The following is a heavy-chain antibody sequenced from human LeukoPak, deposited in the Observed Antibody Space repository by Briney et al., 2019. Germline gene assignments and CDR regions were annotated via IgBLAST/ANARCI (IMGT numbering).Heavy chain of an antibody. V-gene: IGHV3-7*01. CDR3: ARDTGGGYSCYDC. J-gene: IGHJ4*02. D-gene: IGHD5-18*01. Sequence: GGSLRLSCAASGFTFSNAWMSWVRQAPGEGLEWVANIKQDGSEKYYVDSVKGRFTISRDNAKNSLYLQMNSLRAEDTAVYYCARDTGGGYSCYDCWGQGTLVTVSS. CDR2: IKQDGSEK. CDR1: GFTFSNAW.